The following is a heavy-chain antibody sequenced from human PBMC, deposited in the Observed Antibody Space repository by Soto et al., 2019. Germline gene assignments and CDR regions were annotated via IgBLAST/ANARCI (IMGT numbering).Heavy chain of an antibody. CDR3: ASEVPYYFDY. J-gene: IGHJ4*02. CDR2: IYHSGST. V-gene: IGHV4-30-2*01. CDR1: GGSVSSGSYY. Sequence: SETLSLTCTVSGGSVSSGSYYWSWIRQPPGKGLEWIGYIYHSGSTYYNPSLKSRVTISVDRSKNQFSLKLSSVTAADTAVYYCASEVPYYFDYWGQGTPVTVSS.